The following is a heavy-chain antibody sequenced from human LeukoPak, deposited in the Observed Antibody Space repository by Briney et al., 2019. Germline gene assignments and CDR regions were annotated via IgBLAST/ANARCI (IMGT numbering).Heavy chain of an antibody. CDR1: GFTVSNNY. Sequence: PGGSLRLSCAASGFTVSNNYMSWVRQAPGKGLEWVSLIYSGGSTSYAGSVKGRFTISRDKSKNTLHLQMNSLKAEDTAVYYCAKPTSSLAAAGFDCWGQGTLVTVSS. J-gene: IGHJ4*02. V-gene: IGHV3-66*04. D-gene: IGHD6-13*01. CDR3: AKPTSSLAAAGFDC. CDR2: IYSGGST.